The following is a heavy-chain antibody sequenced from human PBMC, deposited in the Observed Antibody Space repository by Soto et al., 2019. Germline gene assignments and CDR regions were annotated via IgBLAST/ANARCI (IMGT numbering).Heavy chain of an antibody. CDR2: IIPIFGTA. CDR1: GGTFSSYA. D-gene: IGHD3-22*01. Sequence: QVQLVQSGAEVKKPGSSVKVSCKASGGTFSSYAISWVRQAPGQGLEWMGGIIPIFGTANYAQKFQGRVTITADESTSTADMELSSLRSEDTAVYYCARKSLGYYYDSSGYYSSWGQGTLVPVSS. V-gene: IGHV1-69*01. CDR3: ARKSLGYYYDSSGYYSS. J-gene: IGHJ5*02.